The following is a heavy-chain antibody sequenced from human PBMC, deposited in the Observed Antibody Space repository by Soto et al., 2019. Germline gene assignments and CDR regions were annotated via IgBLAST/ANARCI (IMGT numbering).Heavy chain of an antibody. Sequence: QVQRVQSGAEVKKPGASVKVSCKASGYTFTSYAMHWVRQAPGQRLEGMGWINAGNGHTKYSQKLQGRVTITRDTYASTAYLELTSLRSEDTAVYYCARSSGLYYVDYWGQATLVPVSP. CDR3: ARSSGLYYVDY. CDR2: INAGNGHT. CDR1: GYTFTSYA. V-gene: IGHV1-3*01. D-gene: IGHD3-22*01. J-gene: IGHJ4*02.